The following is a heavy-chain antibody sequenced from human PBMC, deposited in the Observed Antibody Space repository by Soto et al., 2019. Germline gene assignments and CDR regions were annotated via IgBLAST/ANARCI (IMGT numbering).Heavy chain of an antibody. Sequence: GGSLRLSCAASGFTFSSYAMHWVRQAPGKGLEWVAVISYDGSNKYYADSVKGRFTISRDNSKNTLYLQMNSLRAEDTAVYYCARESYYYGSGSYYVYYYYGMDVWGQGTTVTVSS. CDR3: ARESYYYGSGSYYVYYYYGMDV. CDR2: ISYDGSNK. D-gene: IGHD3-10*01. J-gene: IGHJ6*02. V-gene: IGHV3-30-3*01. CDR1: GFTFSSYA.